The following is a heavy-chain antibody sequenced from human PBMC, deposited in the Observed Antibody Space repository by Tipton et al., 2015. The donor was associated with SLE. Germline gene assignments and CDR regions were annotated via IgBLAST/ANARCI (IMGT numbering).Heavy chain of an antibody. D-gene: IGHD4-17*01. V-gene: IGHV4-59*01. Sequence: TLSLTCTVSGGSINSYYWSWIRQPPGKGLEWIGYIHSSGSANYHSSLESRVTISIDTSRNQFSLKLTSVTAADTAVYYCARGSDGEYVGYFDVWGPGTLVTVSS. CDR2: IHSSGSA. J-gene: IGHJ2*01. CDR3: ARGSDGEYVGYFDV. CDR1: GGSINSYY.